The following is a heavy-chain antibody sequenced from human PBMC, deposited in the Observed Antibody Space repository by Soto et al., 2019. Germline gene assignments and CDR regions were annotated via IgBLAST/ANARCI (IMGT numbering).Heavy chain of an antibody. CDR1: GFTFSSYA. D-gene: IGHD2-15*01. Sequence: PGGSLRLSCAASGFTFSSYAVHWVRQAPGKGLEWVAVISYDGSNKYYADSVKGRFTISRDNSKNTLYLQMNSLRAEDTAVYYCARESYSLDIVVVVAAGDAFDIWGQGTMVTVSS. V-gene: IGHV3-30-3*01. J-gene: IGHJ3*02. CDR2: ISYDGSNK. CDR3: ARESYSLDIVVVVAAGDAFDI.